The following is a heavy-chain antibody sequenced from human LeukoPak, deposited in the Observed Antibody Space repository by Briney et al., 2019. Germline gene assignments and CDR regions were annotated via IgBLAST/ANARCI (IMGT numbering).Heavy chain of an antibody. CDR3: AKDLGRWLQRAFDY. V-gene: IGHV3-30*02. D-gene: IGHD5-24*01. CDR2: IRYDGSNK. J-gene: IGHJ4*02. Sequence: GGSLRLSCEASGFTFSSYGMHWVRQAPGKVLEWVAFIRYDGSNKYYADSVKGRFTISRDNSKNTLYLQMNSLRAEDTAVYYCAKDLGRWLQRAFDYWGQGTLVTVSS. CDR1: GFTFSSYG.